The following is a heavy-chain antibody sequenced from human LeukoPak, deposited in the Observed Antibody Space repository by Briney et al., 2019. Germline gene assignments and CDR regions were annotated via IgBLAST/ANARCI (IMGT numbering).Heavy chain of an antibody. J-gene: IGHJ4*02. CDR3: ARDRSYYDSSGYLGS. CDR1: GYTFTGYY. D-gene: IGHD3-22*01. CDR2: INPNSGGT. Sequence: EASVKVSCKASGYTFTGYYMHWVRQAPGQGLEWMGWINPNSGGTNYAQKFQGRVTMTRDTSISTAYMELSRLRSDDTAVYYCARDRSYYDSSGYLGSWGQGTLVTVSS. V-gene: IGHV1-2*02.